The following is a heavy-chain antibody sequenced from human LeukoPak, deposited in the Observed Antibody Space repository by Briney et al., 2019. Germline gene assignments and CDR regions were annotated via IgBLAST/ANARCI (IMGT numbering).Heavy chain of an antibody. J-gene: IGHJ6*03. CDR2: IYHSGNA. Sequence: SETLSLTCAVSGGSISSNNWWSWVRQPPGKGLEWIGEIYHSGNANYNPSLKTRVTMSVDKSKNQFSLKLSSVTAADTAVYYCARGYCSGGSCYSSYYYSYMDVWGKGTTVTVSS. CDR1: GGSISSNNW. V-gene: IGHV4-4*02. D-gene: IGHD2-15*01. CDR3: ARGYCSGGSCYSSYYYSYMDV.